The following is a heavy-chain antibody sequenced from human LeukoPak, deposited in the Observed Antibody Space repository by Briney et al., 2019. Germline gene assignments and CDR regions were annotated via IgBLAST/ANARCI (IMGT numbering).Heavy chain of an antibody. CDR2: IYPGDSDA. V-gene: IGHV5-51*01. Sequence: GESLKISCQSSGYNFAPYWIGWVRQMPGKGLEWMGIIYPGDSDARYSPSFQGQVTISADKSISTAYLQWSSLKASDTAIYYCARRRDLYSGSYYPFDYWGQGTLVTVSS. CDR1: GYNFAPYW. CDR3: ARRRDLYSGSYYPFDY. D-gene: IGHD1-26*01. J-gene: IGHJ4*02.